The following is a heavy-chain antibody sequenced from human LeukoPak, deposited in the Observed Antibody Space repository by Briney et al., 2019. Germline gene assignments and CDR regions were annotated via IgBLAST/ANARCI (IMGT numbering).Heavy chain of an antibody. J-gene: IGHJ3*02. D-gene: IGHD3-3*01. CDR2: ISAYNGNT. V-gene: IGHV1-18*01. CDR1: GYTFTSYG. CDR3: ARRYYDFWSGSHAFDI. Sequence: GASVKVSCKASGYTFTSYGISWVRQAPGQGLEWMGWISAYNGNTNYAQKLLGRVTMTTDTSTSTAYMELRSLRSDDTAVYYCARRYYDFWSGSHAFDIWGQGTMVTVSS.